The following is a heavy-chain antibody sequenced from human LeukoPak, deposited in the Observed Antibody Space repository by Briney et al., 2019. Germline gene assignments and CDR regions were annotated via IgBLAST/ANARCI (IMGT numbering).Heavy chain of an antibody. CDR2: IYYSGST. Sequence: SETLSLTCAVYGGSFSGYYWSWIRQPPGKGLEWIGYIYYSGSTNYNPSLKSRVTISVDTSKNQFSLKLSSVTAADTAVYYCARESEIGTFDYWGQGTLVTVSS. J-gene: IGHJ4*02. V-gene: IGHV4-59*01. CDR3: ARESEIGTFDY. D-gene: IGHD3-22*01. CDR1: GGSFSGYY.